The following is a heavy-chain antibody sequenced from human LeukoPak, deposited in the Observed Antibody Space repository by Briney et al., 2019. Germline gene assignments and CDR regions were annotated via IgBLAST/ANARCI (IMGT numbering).Heavy chain of an antibody. CDR1: GYTLTELS. J-gene: IGHJ5*02. CDR3: ATETISGSSSRRIRWFDP. V-gene: IGHV1-24*01. CDR2: FDPEDGET. Sequence: ASVKVSCKVSGYTLTELSMHWVRQAPGKGLEWMGGFDPEDGETIYAQKFQGRVTMTEDTSTHTAYMELSSLRSEDTAVYYCATETISGSSSRRIRWFDPWGQGTLVTVSS. D-gene: IGHD1-26*01.